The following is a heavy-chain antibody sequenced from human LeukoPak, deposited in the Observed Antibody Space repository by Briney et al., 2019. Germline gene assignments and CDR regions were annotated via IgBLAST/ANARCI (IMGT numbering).Heavy chain of an antibody. D-gene: IGHD3-16*01. CDR2: SCSGSSYI. CDR3: ARIYEGADY. J-gene: IGHJ4*02. Sequence: GGSLRDSCAASGFTFSSYSMNSVRQAPGKGLGWGSSSCSGSSYIYYADSVTGRFTISRDNAKNSLYLQMNSLRAEDTAVYYCARIYEGADYWSQGTLVTVTS. CDR1: GFTFSSYS. V-gene: IGHV3-21*01.